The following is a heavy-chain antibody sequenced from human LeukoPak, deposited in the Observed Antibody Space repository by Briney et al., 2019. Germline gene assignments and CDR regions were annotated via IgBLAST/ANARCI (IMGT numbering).Heavy chain of an antibody. CDR1: GFTFSSYE. CDR2: ISSSGSTI. D-gene: IGHD2-21*02. Sequence: GGSLRLSCAASGFTFSSYEMNWVRQAPGKGLEWVSYISSSGSTIYYADSVKGRFTISRDNAKNSLYLQMNSLRAEDTAVYYCARAVLAYCGGDCYFREGYFDYWGQGTLVTVSS. CDR3: ARAVLAYCGGDCYFREGYFDY. V-gene: IGHV3-48*03. J-gene: IGHJ4*02.